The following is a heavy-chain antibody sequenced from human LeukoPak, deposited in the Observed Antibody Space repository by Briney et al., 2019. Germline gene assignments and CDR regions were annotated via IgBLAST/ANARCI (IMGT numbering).Heavy chain of an antibody. Sequence: PGGSLRLSCAASGFTFSSYAMSWVRQAPGKGLEWVSAISGSGGSTYYADSVKGRFTISRDNSKNTLYLQMNSLRAEDTAVYYCARPGYYGSGIEGNAFDIWGQGTMVTVSS. D-gene: IGHD3-10*01. CDR2: ISGSGGST. CDR1: GFTFSSYA. V-gene: IGHV3-23*01. CDR3: ARPGYYGSGIEGNAFDI. J-gene: IGHJ3*02.